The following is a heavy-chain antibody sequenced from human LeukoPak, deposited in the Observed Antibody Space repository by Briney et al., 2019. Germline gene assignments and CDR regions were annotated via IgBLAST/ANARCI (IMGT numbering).Heavy chain of an antibody. CDR2: IYYSGSA. D-gene: IGHD5-24*01. V-gene: IGHV4-39*01. J-gene: IGHJ4*02. CDR1: GGSISSSSHY. Sequence: SETLSPTCTVSGGSISSSSHYRGWIRQPPGKGLEWIGTIYYSGSAYYNPSLNSRVTISVDTSKNQFSLKLSSVTAADTAVYYCASWPLVDMTTSGLDYWGQGTLVTVSS. CDR3: ASWPLVDMTTSGLDY.